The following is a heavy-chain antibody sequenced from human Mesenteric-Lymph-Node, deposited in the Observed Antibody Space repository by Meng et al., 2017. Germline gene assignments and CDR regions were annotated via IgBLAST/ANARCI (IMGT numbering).Heavy chain of an antibody. J-gene: IGHJ4*02. Sequence: GESLKISYAASGFTFSSYAMHWVRQAPGKGLEWVAVISYDGSNKYYADSVKGRFTISRDNSKNTLYLQMNSLRAEDTAVYYCARDGDIVVVVAARTDYWGQGTLVTVSS. D-gene: IGHD2-15*01. CDR1: GFTFSSYA. V-gene: IGHV3-30*04. CDR2: ISYDGSNK. CDR3: ARDGDIVVVVAARTDY.